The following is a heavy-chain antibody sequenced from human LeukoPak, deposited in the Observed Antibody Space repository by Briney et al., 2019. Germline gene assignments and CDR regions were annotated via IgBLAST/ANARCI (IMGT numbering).Heavy chain of an antibody. Sequence: GASVKVSCKASGYTFTSYDINWVRQATGQGLEWMGWMNPNSGNTGYAQKFQGRVTMTRNTSISTAYMELSSLRSEDTAVYYCAREGTMVRGVNENWFDPWGQGTLVTVSS. CDR3: AREGTMVRGVNENWFDP. CDR1: GYTFTSYD. D-gene: IGHD3-10*01. J-gene: IGHJ5*02. V-gene: IGHV1-8*01. CDR2: MNPNSGNT.